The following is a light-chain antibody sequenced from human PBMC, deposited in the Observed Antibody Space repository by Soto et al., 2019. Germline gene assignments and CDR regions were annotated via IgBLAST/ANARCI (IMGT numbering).Light chain of an antibody. CDR1: QSVSSN. CDR3: QQYNNWPPPIT. V-gene: IGKV3-15*01. J-gene: IGKJ5*01. Sequence: EIVMTQSPATLSVSPGERATLSCRASQSVSSNLAWYQQKPGQPPRLLIYGASTRATNIPARFSGSGSGTEFTLTISSLQSEDFAVYYCQQYNNWPPPITFGQGTRLDIK. CDR2: GAS.